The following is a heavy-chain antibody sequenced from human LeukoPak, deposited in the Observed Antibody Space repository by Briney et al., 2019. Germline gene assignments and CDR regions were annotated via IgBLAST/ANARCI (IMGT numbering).Heavy chain of an antibody. CDR3: ARDHDFDSSAYNYYGMDV. J-gene: IGHJ6*02. V-gene: IGHV4-59*01. D-gene: IGHD3-22*01. CDR1: GGSISTYY. Sequence: SETLSLTCTVSGGSISTYYWSWIRQPPGKGLEWIGHIYYSGSTNYNSSLKSRVTISVDTSKNQFSLKLRSVTAADTAVYYCARDHDFDSSAYNYYGMDVWGQGTTVTVSS. CDR2: IYYSGST.